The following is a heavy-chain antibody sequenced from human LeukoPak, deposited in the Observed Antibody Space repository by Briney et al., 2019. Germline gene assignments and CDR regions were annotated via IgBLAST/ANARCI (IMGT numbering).Heavy chain of an antibody. D-gene: IGHD6-13*01. CDR1: GFTFSSYA. Sequence: GGSLRLSCAASGFTFSSYAMSWVRQAPGKGLEWVSAISGSGGSTYYADSVKGRFTISRDNSKNTLYLQMNSLRAEDTAVYYCAKERDTSSSWYLSNYFDYWGQGTLVIVSS. CDR3: AKERDTSSSWYLSNYFDY. V-gene: IGHV3-23*01. J-gene: IGHJ4*02. CDR2: ISGSGGST.